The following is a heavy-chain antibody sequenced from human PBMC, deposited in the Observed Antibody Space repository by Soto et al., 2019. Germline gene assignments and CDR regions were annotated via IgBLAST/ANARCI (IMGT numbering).Heavy chain of an antibody. CDR3: ARLDYYDSSGYYYHDAFDI. CDR2: ISYDGRNK. Sequence: GGPLRLSCAVSGFTFSSYAMHWVRQAPGKGLEWVAVISYDGRNKYYADSVKGRFTISRDNSKNTLYLQMNSLRAEDTAVYYCARLDYYDSSGYYYHDAFDIWGQGTMVTVSS. CDR1: GFTFSSYA. D-gene: IGHD3-22*01. V-gene: IGHV3-30*04. J-gene: IGHJ3*02.